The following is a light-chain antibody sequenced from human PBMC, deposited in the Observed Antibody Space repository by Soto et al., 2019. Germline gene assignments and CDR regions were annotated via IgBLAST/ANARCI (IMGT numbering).Light chain of an antibody. CDR1: QTISSW. V-gene: IGKV1-5*01. CDR3: QQYNSYPWT. CDR2: DAS. J-gene: IGKJ1*01. Sequence: DIQMTQSPSTLSGSVGDRVTIACLASQTISSWLAWYQQKPGKAPKLLIYDASSLESGVPSRFSGSGSGTEFTLTISSLQPDDFATYYCQQYNSYPWTFGQGTKVDI.